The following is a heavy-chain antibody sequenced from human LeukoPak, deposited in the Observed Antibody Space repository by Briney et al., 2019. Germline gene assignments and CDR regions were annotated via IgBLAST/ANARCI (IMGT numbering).Heavy chain of an antibody. CDR3: ARDRTGSGWYKHY. V-gene: IGHV3-7*04. J-gene: IGHJ4*02. Sequence: GGSLRLSCAASGFTFSSYWMSWVRQAPGKGLEWVANIKQDGSEKYYVDSVKGRFTISRDNAKNSLYLQMNSLRAEDTAVYYCARDRTGSGWYKHYWGQGTLVTVSS. D-gene: IGHD6-19*01. CDR1: GFTFSSYW. CDR2: IKQDGSEK.